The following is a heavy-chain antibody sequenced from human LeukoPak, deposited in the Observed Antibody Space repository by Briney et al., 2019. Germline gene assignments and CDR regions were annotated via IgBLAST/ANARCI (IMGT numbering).Heavy chain of an antibody. D-gene: IGHD2-15*01. Sequence: GGSLRLSCAASGFTFSSYAMSWVRQAPGKGLEWVSAISGSGGSTYYADSVKGRFTISRDNSKNTLYLQMNSLRAEDTAVYYCAKDFVLGTKTTSPIFDYWGQGTLVTVSS. CDR2: ISGSGGST. CDR3: AKDFVLGTKTTSPIFDY. V-gene: IGHV3-23*01. J-gene: IGHJ4*02. CDR1: GFTFSSYA.